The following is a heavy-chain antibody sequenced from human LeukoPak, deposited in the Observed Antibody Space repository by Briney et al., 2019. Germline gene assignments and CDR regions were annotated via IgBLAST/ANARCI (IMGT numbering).Heavy chain of an antibody. V-gene: IGHV3-30*02. CDR1: GFSFRNYG. CDR3: ATDNNVNPNWFDP. CDR2: IVNVGSDK. D-gene: IGHD1-14*01. J-gene: IGHJ5*02. Sequence: PGGSLRLSCAASGFSFRNYGMHWVRQARGKVLDWVAFIVNVGSDKYYADSVKGRFTISRDNSKNTLYLQMNSLRAEDTAVYYCATDNNVNPNWFDPWGQGTLVTVSS.